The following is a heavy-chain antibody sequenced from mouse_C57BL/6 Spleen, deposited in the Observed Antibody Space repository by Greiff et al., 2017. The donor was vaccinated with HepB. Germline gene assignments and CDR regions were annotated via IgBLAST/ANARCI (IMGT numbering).Heavy chain of an antibody. V-gene: IGHV1-15*01. CDR1: GYTFTDYE. J-gene: IGHJ4*01. CDR3: TRRYGSFYYAMDY. Sequence: VQLQQSGAELVRPGASVTLSCKASGYTFTDYEMHWVKQTPVHGLEWIGAIDPETGGTAYNQKFKGKAILTADKSSSTAYIELRSLTSEDSAVYYCTRRYGSFYYAMDYWGQGTSVTVSS. CDR2: IDPETGGT. D-gene: IGHD1-1*01.